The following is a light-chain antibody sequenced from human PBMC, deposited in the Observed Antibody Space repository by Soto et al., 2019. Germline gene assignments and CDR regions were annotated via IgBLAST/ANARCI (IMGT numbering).Light chain of an antibody. CDR2: ATS. CDR1: QAIHSY. Sequence: DIQMTQSPSSLSASVGDRVTITCRASQAIHSYLNWYQQKPGKAPNLLIFATSTLQSGVPSRFSGSGSGTGFTLTNSSLQPEDFATYYCQQRETFGPGTKVDIK. CDR3: QQRET. V-gene: IGKV1-39*01. J-gene: IGKJ3*01.